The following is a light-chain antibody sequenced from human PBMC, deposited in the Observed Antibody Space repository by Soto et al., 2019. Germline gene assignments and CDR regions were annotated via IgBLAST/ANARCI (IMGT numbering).Light chain of an antibody. Sequence: QSVLTQPPSVSGAPGQRVTIYCTGSSSNLGAGYDVHWYQRLPGTAPKLLIYGDINRPSGVPDRFSGSKSGTSASLAITGLQDEDEADYYCQSYDSSLSGVVFGGGTKVTVL. CDR2: GDI. CDR1: SSNLGAGYD. J-gene: IGLJ2*01. V-gene: IGLV1-40*01. CDR3: QSYDSSLSGVV.